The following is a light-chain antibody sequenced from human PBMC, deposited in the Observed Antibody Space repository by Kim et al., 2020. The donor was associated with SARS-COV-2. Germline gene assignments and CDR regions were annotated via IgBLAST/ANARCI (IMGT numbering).Light chain of an antibody. CDR3: AAWDDSLSGRV. Sequence: ELTQPPSASGTPGQRVTMSCSGSSSNIERNYVYWYQQVPGTAPKVLIYRSNQRSSGVPDRFSGSKSGTSASLAISGLRSEDEADYYCAAWDDSLSGRVFGGGTKLTVL. CDR1: SSNIERNY. CDR2: RSN. J-gene: IGLJ3*02. V-gene: IGLV1-47*01.